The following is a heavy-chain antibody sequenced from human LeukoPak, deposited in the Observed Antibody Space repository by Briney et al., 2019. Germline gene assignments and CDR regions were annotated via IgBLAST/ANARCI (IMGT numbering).Heavy chain of an antibody. CDR3: FTVAHAFDI. J-gene: IGHJ3*02. Sequence: GGSLRLSCAASGFTFSSYAMSWVRQSPGKGLAWVSGISGTGRSTYSADSVKGRFIISRDNSKNTLYLQMNSLRAEDTAVYYCFTVAHAFDIWGQGTMVTVSS. CDR2: ISGTGRST. CDR1: GFTFSSYA. D-gene: IGHD4-23*01. V-gene: IGHV3-23*01.